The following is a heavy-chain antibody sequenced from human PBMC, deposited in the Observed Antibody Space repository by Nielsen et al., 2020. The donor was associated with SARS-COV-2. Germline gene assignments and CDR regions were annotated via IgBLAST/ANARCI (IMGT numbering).Heavy chain of an antibody. CDR3: ARDRYCSSTSCYPNYYYYGMDV. D-gene: IGHD2-2*01. CDR1: GFTVSSYY. J-gene: IGHJ6*02. Sequence: GGSLRLSCAASGFTVSSYYMSWVRQAPGKGLEWVSVIYSGGSTYYADSVKGRFTISRDNSKNTLYLQMNSLRAEDTAVYYCARDRYCSSTSCYPNYYYYGMDVWGQGTTVTVSS. V-gene: IGHV3-53*01. CDR2: IYSGGST.